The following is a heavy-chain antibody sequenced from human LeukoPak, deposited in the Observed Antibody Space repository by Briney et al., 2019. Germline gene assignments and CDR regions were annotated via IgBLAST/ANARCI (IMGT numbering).Heavy chain of an antibody. J-gene: IGHJ3*02. Sequence: GGSLRLSCAASGLTFSIYAIHWVRQAPGKGLEWLAVISYDGSNKYYADSVKGRFTISRDNSKNTLYLQMNSLRAEDTAVYYCARYADIVVVAGYRGAFDIWGQGTMVTVSS. CDR2: ISYDGSNK. CDR3: ARYADIVVVAGYRGAFDI. D-gene: IGHD2-15*01. CDR1: GLTFSIYA. V-gene: IGHV3-30-3*01.